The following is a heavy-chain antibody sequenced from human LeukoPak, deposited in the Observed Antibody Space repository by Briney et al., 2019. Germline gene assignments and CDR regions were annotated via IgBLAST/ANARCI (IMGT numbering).Heavy chain of an antibody. CDR3: AKDRTGSSGWSHLDY. CDR2: ISWNSGSI. V-gene: IGHV3-9*01. Sequence: GRSLRLSCAASGFTFDDYAMHWVRQAPGKGLEWVSGISWNSGSIGYADSVKGRFTISRDNSKNTLYLHMNSLRAEDTAVYYCAKDRTGSSGWSHLDYWGQGTLVTVSS. D-gene: IGHD6-19*01. CDR1: GFTFDDYA. J-gene: IGHJ4*02.